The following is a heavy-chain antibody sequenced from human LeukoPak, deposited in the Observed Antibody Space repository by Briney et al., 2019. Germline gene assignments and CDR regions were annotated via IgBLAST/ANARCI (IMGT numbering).Heavy chain of an antibody. Sequence: ASVKVSCKVFGYTLTELSMHWVRQAPGKGLEWMGGFDPEDGETIYAQKFQGRVTMTEDTSTDTAYMELSSLRSEDTAVYYCATARPITAAGTNAFDIWGQGTMVTVSS. D-gene: IGHD6-13*01. CDR3: ATARPITAAGTNAFDI. V-gene: IGHV1-24*01. J-gene: IGHJ3*02. CDR1: GYTLTELS. CDR2: FDPEDGET.